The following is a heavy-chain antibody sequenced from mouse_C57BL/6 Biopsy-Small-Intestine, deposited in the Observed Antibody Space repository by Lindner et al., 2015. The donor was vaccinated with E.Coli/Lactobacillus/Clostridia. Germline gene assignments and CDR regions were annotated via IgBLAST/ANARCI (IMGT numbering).Heavy chain of an antibody. Sequence: SVKVSCKASGYTFTNYGISWVRQAPGQGLEWMGWISAYDGNTDYAQKLQGRVTMTTEISTSTAYMELRSLRSDDTAVYYRARENYYDSSGFVGNWFDPWGQGTLVTVSS. V-gene: IGHV1-69*02. D-gene: IGHD1-1*01. CDR3: ARENYYDSSGFVGNWFDP. J-gene: IGHJ4*01. CDR1: GYTFTNYG. CDR2: ISAYDGNT.